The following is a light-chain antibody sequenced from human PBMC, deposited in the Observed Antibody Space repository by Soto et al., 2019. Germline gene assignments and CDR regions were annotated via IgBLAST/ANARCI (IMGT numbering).Light chain of an antibody. CDR1: XXXXGAGYD. J-gene: IGLJ2*01. V-gene: IGLV1-40*01. CDR3: QSYDSSLRVSV. Sequence: QSVLTQPPSVSGAPGQRVTIXCXXXXXXXGAGYDVHWYQQLPGTAPKLLIYGNSNRPSGVPDRFSGSKSGTSASLAITGLQAEDEADYYCQSYDSSLRVSVFGGGTKLTVL. CDR2: GNS.